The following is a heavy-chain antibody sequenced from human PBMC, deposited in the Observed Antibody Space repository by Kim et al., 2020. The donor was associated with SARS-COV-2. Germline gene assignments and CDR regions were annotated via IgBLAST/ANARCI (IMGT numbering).Heavy chain of an antibody. V-gene: IGHV3-30*18. Sequence: GGSLRLSCAASGFTFSSYGMHWVRQAPGKGLEWVAVISYDGSNKYYADSVKGRFTISRDNSKNTLYLQMNSLRAEDTAVYYCAKDPAEVGATGFDYWGQGTLVTVSS. D-gene: IGHD1-26*01. CDR2: ISYDGSNK. CDR3: AKDPAEVGATGFDY. CDR1: GFTFSSYG. J-gene: IGHJ4*02.